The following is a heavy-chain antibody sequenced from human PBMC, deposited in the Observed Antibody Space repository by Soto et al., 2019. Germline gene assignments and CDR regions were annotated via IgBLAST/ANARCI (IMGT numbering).Heavy chain of an antibody. CDR3: ARHLTYCSAGSCYSDFPYYGMDV. Sequence: PSETLSLTCTVSGGSISSGDYYWSWIRQPPGKGLEWIGYIYYSGSTYYNPSLKSRVTISVDRSKNQFSLKLSSVTAADTAVYYCARHLTYCSAGSCYSDFPYYGMDVWGQGTTVTVSS. D-gene: IGHD2-15*01. CDR2: IYYSGST. V-gene: IGHV4-30-4*01. J-gene: IGHJ6*02. CDR1: GGSISSGDYY.